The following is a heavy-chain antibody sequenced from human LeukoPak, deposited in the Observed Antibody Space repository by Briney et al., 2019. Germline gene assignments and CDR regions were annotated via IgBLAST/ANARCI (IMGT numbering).Heavy chain of an antibody. V-gene: IGHV3-30*02. CDR1: RFTFSSYG. CDR2: IQYDGSNE. J-gene: IGHJ4*02. CDR3: AREKDYYGSGSSFGY. D-gene: IGHD3-10*01. Sequence: GGSLRLSCAASRFTFSSYGMHWVRQAPGKGLEWVAYIQYDGSNEQYADSVKGRFTISRDNAKNSLYLQMNSLRAEDTAVYYCAREKDYYGSGSSFGYWGQGTLVTVSS.